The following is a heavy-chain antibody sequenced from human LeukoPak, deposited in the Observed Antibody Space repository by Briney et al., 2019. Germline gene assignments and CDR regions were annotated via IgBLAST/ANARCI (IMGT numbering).Heavy chain of an antibody. D-gene: IGHD6-19*01. V-gene: IGHV4-4*07. Sequence: PSETLSLTCTVSGGSISSYYWSWIRQPAGKGLEWIGRIYTSGSTNYNPSLKSRVTMSVDTSKNQFSLKLSSVTAADTAVYYCARDLGRPGWPDSLFDYWAREPWSPSPQ. CDR1: GGSISSYY. CDR3: ARDLGRPGWPDSLFDY. CDR2: IYTSGST. J-gene: IGHJ4*02.